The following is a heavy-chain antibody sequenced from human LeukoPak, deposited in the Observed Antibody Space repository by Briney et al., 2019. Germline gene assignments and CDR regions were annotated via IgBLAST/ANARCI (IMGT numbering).Heavy chain of an antibody. CDR3: EKDPGPYDSSTLDY. CDR1: GFTFSSYA. CDR2: ISGSGGST. Sequence: GGSLRLSCAASGFTFSSYAMSWVRQAPGKGLEWVSAISGSGGSTCYADSVKGRFTISRDNSKNTLYLQMNSLRAEDTAVYYCEKDPGPYDSSTLDYWGQGTLVTVSS. D-gene: IGHD3-22*01. V-gene: IGHV3-23*01. J-gene: IGHJ4*02.